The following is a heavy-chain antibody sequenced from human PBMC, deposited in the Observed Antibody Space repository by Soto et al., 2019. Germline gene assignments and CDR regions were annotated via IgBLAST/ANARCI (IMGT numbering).Heavy chain of an antibody. CDR2: IYYSGST. V-gene: IGHV4-59*08. CDR3: ARLLNYYGSGSYYIYDY. Sequence: SETLSLTCTVSGGSISSYYWSWIRQPPGKGLEWIGYIYYSGSTNYNPSLKSRVTISVDTSKNQFSLKLSSVTAADTAVYYCARLLNYYGSGSYYIYDYWGQGTLVTVSS. J-gene: IGHJ4*02. D-gene: IGHD3-10*01. CDR1: GGSISSYY.